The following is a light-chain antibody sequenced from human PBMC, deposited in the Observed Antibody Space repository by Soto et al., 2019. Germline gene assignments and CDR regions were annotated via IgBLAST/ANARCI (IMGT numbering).Light chain of an antibody. CDR2: DAT. J-gene: IGKJ2*01. V-gene: IGKV3-20*01. CDR3: QQYRMYT. Sequence: EVVLTQSPGALSLSPGERATLSCRASQSVSSNYLAWYQQKPGQAPRLLIYDATSRATGIPDRFSGSGSGTDFTRTISRLEPEDYAGYYCQQYRMYTFGQGTKLEIK. CDR1: QSVSSNY.